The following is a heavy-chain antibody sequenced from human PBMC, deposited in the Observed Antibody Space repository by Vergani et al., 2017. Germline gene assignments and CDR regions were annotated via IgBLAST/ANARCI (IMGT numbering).Heavy chain of an antibody. V-gene: IGHV4-34*01. CDR2: INHSGST. D-gene: IGHD2-21*02. CDR3: ARGGPRLVVTASPTRNWFDP. CDR1: GGSFSGYY. J-gene: IGHJ5*02. Sequence: QVQLQQWGAGLLKPSETLSLTCAVYGGSFSGYYWSWIRQPPGKGLEWIGEINHSGSTNYNPSLKSRGTISVDTSKNQFSLKLSSVTAADTAVYYCARGGPRLVVTASPTRNWFDPWGQGTLVTVSS.